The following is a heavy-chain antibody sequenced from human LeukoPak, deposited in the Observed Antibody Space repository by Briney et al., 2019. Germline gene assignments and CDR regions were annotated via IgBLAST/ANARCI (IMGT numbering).Heavy chain of an antibody. CDR3: ARFVQNY. CDR1: GGSFSGYY. D-gene: IGHD3-16*01. J-gene: IGHJ4*02. Sequence: PSETLSLTCAVYGGSFSGYYWSWIRQPPGKGLEWIGEISHSGSTNYNPSLKSRVTISVDTSKNQFSLKLSSVTAADTAVYYCARFVQNYWGQGTLVTVSS. V-gene: IGHV4-34*01. CDR2: ISHSGST.